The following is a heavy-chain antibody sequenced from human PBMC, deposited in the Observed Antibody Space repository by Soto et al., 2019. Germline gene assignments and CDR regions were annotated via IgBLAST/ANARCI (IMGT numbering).Heavy chain of an antibody. CDR3: VEGWNDF. CDR2: IKSKRDGGAR. Sequence: EVQVVESGGDLVKPGGSLRLSCVTSGFMFSSAWMNWVRQAPGKGLEWVGRIKSKRDGGARDYAEPVKGRFSISRDDSKNTVFLQMNSLRAEDTAVYYCVEGWNDFSGQGTLVTVSS. V-gene: IGHV3-15*01. D-gene: IGHD1-1*01. CDR1: GFMFSSAW. J-gene: IGHJ4*02.